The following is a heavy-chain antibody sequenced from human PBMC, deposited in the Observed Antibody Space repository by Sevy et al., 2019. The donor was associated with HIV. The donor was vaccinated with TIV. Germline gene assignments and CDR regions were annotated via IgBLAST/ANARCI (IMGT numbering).Heavy chain of an antibody. J-gene: IGHJ3*02. CDR3: AKDRVTMIVVVPRAFDI. Sequence: GGSLRLSCAASGFTFSSYAMSWVRQAPGKGLEWVSAISGSGGSTYYADSVKGRFTISRDNSKNTLYLQMNSLRAEDTAVYYCAKDRVTMIVVVPRAFDIWGQRTMVTVSS. V-gene: IGHV3-23*01. CDR2: ISGSGGST. CDR1: GFTFSSYA. D-gene: IGHD3-22*01.